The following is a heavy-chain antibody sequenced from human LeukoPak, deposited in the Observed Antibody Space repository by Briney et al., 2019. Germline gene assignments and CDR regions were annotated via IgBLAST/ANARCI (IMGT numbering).Heavy chain of an antibody. CDR2: IWYDGSNK. J-gene: IGHJ4*02. CDR3: AREGSGWSYYFDY. CDR1: GFTFSSYG. D-gene: IGHD6-19*01. Sequence: AGGSLRLSCAASGFTFSSYGMHWVRQAPGKGLEWVAVIWYDGSNKYYADSVKGRFTISRDNSKNTLYLQMNSLRAEDTAVYYCAREGSGWSYYFDYWGQGTLVTVSS. V-gene: IGHV3-33*01.